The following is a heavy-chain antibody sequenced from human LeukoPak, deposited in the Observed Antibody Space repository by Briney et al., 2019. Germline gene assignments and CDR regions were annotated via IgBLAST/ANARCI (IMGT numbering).Heavy chain of an antibody. Sequence: GGSLRLSCAASGFTFSSSAMSWVRQAPGKGLEWVSAISNNGSYTYYADSVQGRFTISRDNSKSTLCLQMNSLRAEDTAVYCCAKQLGYCSDGSCYFPYWGQGTLVTVSS. V-gene: IGHV3-23*01. CDR1: GFTFSSSA. CDR2: ISNNGSYT. CDR3: AKQLGYCSDGSCYFPY. J-gene: IGHJ4*02. D-gene: IGHD2-15*01.